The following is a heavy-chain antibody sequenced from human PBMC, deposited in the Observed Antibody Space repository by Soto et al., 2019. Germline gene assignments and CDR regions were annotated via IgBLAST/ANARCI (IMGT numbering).Heavy chain of an antibody. D-gene: IGHD3-9*01. CDR2: INSDGSST. CDR1: GFTFSSYW. V-gene: IGHV3-74*01. CDR3: ARPYKYDILTGYYIMGSDYYMDV. Sequence: GGSLRLSCAASGFTFSSYWMHWVRQAPGKGLVWVSRINSDGSSTSYADSVKGRFTISRDNAKNRLYLQMNSLRAEDTAVYYCARPYKYDILTGYYIMGSDYYMDVWGKGTTVTVSS. J-gene: IGHJ6*03.